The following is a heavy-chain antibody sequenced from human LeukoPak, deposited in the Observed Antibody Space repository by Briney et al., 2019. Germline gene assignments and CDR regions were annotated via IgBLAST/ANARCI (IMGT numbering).Heavy chain of an antibody. CDR3: ARGATDTTRWFDP. CDR2: ISSSGNTL. D-gene: IGHD1-7*01. Sequence: PGGSLRLSCAASGFTFSSYEMHWVRQAPGKGLEWVSYISSSGNTLFYADSVKGRLTISRDNAKNSLYLQMNGLRAEDTAAYYCARGATDTTRWFDPWGQGTLVTVSS. V-gene: IGHV3-48*03. J-gene: IGHJ5*02. CDR1: GFTFSSYE.